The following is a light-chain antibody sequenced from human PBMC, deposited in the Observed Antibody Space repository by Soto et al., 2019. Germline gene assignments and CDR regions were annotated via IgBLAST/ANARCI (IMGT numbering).Light chain of an antibody. CDR3: RQYGSAPWT. Sequence: EIVLTQSPGTLSSSPGERATLSCRASESVSSNYLAWYQQRPGQAPRLLIYAASNRARGIPARFGGSGSGTDFLLTVSRLEPEDLAVYYCRQYGSAPWTFGQGTKV. CDR1: ESVSSNY. J-gene: IGKJ1*01. V-gene: IGKV3-20*01. CDR2: AAS.